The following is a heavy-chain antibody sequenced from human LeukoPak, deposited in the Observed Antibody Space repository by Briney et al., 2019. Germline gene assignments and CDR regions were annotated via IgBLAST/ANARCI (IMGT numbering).Heavy chain of an antibody. D-gene: IGHD2-2*01. Sequence: PGESLKISCQGSGYTFPSCWIGWLRQMPGKGLEWMGIIYPDVSDTTYSPSFEGQATISADQTINTAFLQWSSLTASDTAMYYCASHRGSCIRTSCYSDYWGQGTLVTVSS. CDR3: ASHRGSCIRTSCYSDY. J-gene: IGHJ4*02. CDR1: GYTFPSCW. CDR2: IYPDVSDT. V-gene: IGHV5-51*01.